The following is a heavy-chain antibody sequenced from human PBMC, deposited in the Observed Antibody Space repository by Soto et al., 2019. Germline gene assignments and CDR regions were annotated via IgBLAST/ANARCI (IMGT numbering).Heavy chain of an antibody. Sequence: EVQLLESGGALVQPGGSLRLSCAASGFTFSTYAMDWVRQAPGKGLEWVSSISGSGTTTYSANSVKGRFAVSRDNSKNTLYLQMNSLRAEDTAEYFCAKGHGDWGGNYLDFWGQGTLVTVSS. CDR1: GFTFSTYA. V-gene: IGHV3-23*01. CDR2: ISGSGTTT. D-gene: IGHD4-17*01. J-gene: IGHJ4*02. CDR3: AKGHGDWGGNYLDF.